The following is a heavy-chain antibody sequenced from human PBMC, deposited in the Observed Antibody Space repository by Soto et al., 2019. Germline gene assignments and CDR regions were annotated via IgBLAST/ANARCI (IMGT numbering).Heavy chain of an antibody. J-gene: IGHJ6*02. Sequence: HPGGSLRLSCAASGFSFRTYGMHWVRQAPGKGLEWLALMSYHGSYIHYADSVRGRFTISRDNSQNTLYLQMNSLRVGDTAVYYCAKEGSGSTRINYFYGMDVWGQGTTVTVFS. CDR3: AKEGSGSTRINYFYGMDV. CDR1: GFSFRTYG. CDR2: MSYHGSYI. D-gene: IGHD3-10*01. V-gene: IGHV3-30*18.